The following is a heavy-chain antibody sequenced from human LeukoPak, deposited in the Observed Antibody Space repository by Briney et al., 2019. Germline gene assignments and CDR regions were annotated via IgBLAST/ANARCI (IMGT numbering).Heavy chain of an antibody. CDR3: ARDGTAAGLYFDL. CDR2: IRQDGGEK. Sequence: GGSLRLSCAVSGSTFSSYWMNWVRQAPGKGLEWVASIRQDGGEKSYVDSVKGRFTISRDNTKNSLYLQINSLRAEDTAVYYCARDGTAAGLYFDLWGQGTLVTVSS. V-gene: IGHV3-7*01. D-gene: IGHD6-13*01. CDR1: GSTFSSYW. J-gene: IGHJ4*01.